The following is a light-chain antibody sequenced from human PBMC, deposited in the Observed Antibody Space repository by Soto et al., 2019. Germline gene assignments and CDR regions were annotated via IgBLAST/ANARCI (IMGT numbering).Light chain of an antibody. Sequence: EIVLTQSPGTLSLYPGERATLSCRASQSISGNYLAWYRQKPGQAPRLLIYGASNRATGIPERFSGSGSGTDFTLTIGRLEPQDSAMYYCQQYVISVTFGQGTRLEIK. CDR2: GAS. CDR1: QSISGNY. J-gene: IGKJ5*01. V-gene: IGKV3-20*01. CDR3: QQYVISVT.